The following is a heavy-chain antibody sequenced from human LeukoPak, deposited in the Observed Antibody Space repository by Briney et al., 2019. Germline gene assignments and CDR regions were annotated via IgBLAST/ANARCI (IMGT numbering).Heavy chain of an antibody. CDR2: ISGNGGST. D-gene: IGHD6-19*01. V-gene: IGHV3-23*01. J-gene: IGHJ4*02. Sequence: GGSLRLSCAASGFTFTNYAMSWVRQAPGKGLGWVSAISGNGGSTYYADSVKGRFTISRDNSKNTLYLQMNSLRAEDTAVYYCAKFRPITSVAGTIFHYWGQGALVTVSS. CDR1: GFTFTNYA. CDR3: AKFRPITSVAGTIFHY.